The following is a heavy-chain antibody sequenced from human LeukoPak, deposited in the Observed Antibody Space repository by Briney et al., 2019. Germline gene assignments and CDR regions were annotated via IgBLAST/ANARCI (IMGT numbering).Heavy chain of an antibody. D-gene: IGHD1-26*01. J-gene: IGHJ4*02. CDR1: GGSISSYH. CDR3: ATGELLDY. V-gene: IGHV4-59*08. CDR2: IYYSGST. Sequence: SETLSLTCTVSGGSISSYHWSWIRQPPGKGLEWIGYIYYSGSTNYNPSLKSRVTISVDTSKNQFSLKLSSVTAADTAVYYCATGELLDYWGQGTLVTVSS.